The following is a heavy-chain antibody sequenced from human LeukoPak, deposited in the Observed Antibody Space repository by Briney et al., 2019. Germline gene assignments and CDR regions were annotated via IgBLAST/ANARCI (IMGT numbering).Heavy chain of an antibody. Sequence: ASVKVSCKASGYTFTGYYMHWVRQAPGQGVEWMGWINPNSGGTNYAQRFQGRVTMTRDTSISTAYMELSRLRSDDTAVYYCARRRITGTIDYWGQGTLVTVSS. V-gene: IGHV1-2*02. J-gene: IGHJ4*02. CDR1: GYTFTGYY. D-gene: IGHD1-7*01. CDR3: ARRRITGTIDY. CDR2: INPNSGGT.